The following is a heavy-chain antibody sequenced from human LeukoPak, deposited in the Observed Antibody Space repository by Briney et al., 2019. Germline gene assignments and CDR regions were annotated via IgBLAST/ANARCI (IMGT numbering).Heavy chain of an antibody. J-gene: IGHJ5*02. V-gene: IGHV1-2*02. CDR1: GYMFNSYG. CDR3: ARVDTVTTTLWFDP. CDR2: INPNSGGT. Sequence: ASVKVSCKASGYMFNSYGIAWVRQAPGQGLEWMGWINPNSGGTNYAQKFQGRVTMTRDTSISIAYMELSRLRSDDTAVYYCARVDTVTTTLWFDPWGQGTLVTVSS. D-gene: IGHD4-17*01.